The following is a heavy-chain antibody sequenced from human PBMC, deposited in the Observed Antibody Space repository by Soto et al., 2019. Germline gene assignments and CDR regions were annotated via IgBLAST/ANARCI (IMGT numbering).Heavy chain of an antibody. V-gene: IGHV4-34*01. CDR2: INHSGST. J-gene: IGHJ4*02. Sequence: SETLSLTCAVYGGSFSGYYWSWIRQPPGKGLEWIGEINHSGSTNYNPSLKSRVTISVDTSKNQFSLKLSSVTAADTAVYYCARSAYCSGGSCYAEFDYWGQGTLVTVSS. D-gene: IGHD2-15*01. CDR3: ARSAYCSGGSCYAEFDY. CDR1: GGSFSGYY.